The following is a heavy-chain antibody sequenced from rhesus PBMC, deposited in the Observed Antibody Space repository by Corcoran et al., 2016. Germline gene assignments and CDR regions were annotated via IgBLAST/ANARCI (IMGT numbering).Heavy chain of an antibody. CDR2: ISGSGAST. D-gene: IGHD2-2*01. CDR1: GCCIRSTY. CDR3: ARDYCTSTTCREYFEF. J-gene: IGHJ1*01. V-gene: IGHV4-173*01. Sequence: QVQLQESGPGLVKPSGSLSLTCSLSGCCIRSTYSSWIRQPPRQGLEWIGRISGSGASTDYNPSLKSRVTISTDTSKNQFSLKLSSVTAADTAGYYCARDYCTSTTCREYFEFWGQGALVTVSS.